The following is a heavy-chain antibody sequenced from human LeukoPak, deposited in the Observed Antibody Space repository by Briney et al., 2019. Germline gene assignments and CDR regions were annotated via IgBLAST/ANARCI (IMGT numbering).Heavy chain of an antibody. D-gene: IGHD3-3*01. CDR3: ARDTSGYYDFCSGGLTFGY. V-gene: IGHV4-59*01. J-gene: IGHJ4*02. Sequence: NPSETLSLTCTVSGGSISSYYWSWIRQPPGKGLEWIGYIYYSGSTNYNPSLKSRVTISVDTSKNQFSLKLSSVTAADTAVYYCARDTSGYYDFCSGGLTFGYWGQGTLVTVSS. CDR2: IYYSGST. CDR1: GGSISSYY.